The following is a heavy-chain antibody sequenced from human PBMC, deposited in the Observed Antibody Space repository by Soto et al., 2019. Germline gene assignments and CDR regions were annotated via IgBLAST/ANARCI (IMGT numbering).Heavy chain of an antibody. CDR1: GGTFSSYA. V-gene: IGHV1-69*13. CDR3: ASGQVCSSTSCYNPYYSWGMDF. D-gene: IGHD2-2*02. CDR2: IIPIFGTA. Sequence: SVKVSCKASGGTFSSYAISWGRQAPGQGLEWMGGIIPIFGTANYAQKFQGRVTITADESTSTAYMELSSLRSEDTAVYYCASGQVCSSTSCYNPYYSWGMDFWGGGAPVTFSS. J-gene: IGHJ6*04.